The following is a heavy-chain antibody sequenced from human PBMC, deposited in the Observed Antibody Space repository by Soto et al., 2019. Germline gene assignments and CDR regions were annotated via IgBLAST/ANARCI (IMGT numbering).Heavy chain of an antibody. CDR2: ISYAGST. Sequence: PSETLSLACPVSGGSINRGASCWCWIRQHPGKGLDWIGCISYAGSTSYNPSLKSRVTISVDTSKNQFSLKLTSVTAADTAVYYCSRGILVWGQGALVTVSS. D-gene: IGHD5-18*01. V-gene: IGHV4-31*03. CDR3: SRGILV. J-gene: IGHJ4*02. CDR1: GGSINRGASC.